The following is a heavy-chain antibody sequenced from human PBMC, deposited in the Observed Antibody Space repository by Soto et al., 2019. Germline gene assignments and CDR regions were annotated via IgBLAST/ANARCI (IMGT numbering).Heavy chain of an antibody. CDR1: GYTFSNYG. CDR3: ARGTGLNDGSDL. V-gene: IGHV1-18*01. CDR2: VNGDSGNT. J-gene: IGHJ3*01. Sequence: QVHLVQSGGEVKKPGASVKISCQTSGYTFSNYGITWVRQAPGQGLEWVGWVNGDSGNTNYAQNMEGRVTMTTDASTATADMELRNLRSDGTATYYCARGTGLNDGSDLWGQGTVVSVSS.